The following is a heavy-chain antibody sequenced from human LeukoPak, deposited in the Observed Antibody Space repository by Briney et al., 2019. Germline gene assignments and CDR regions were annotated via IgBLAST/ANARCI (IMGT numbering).Heavy chain of an antibody. CDR1: GYTFTGYY. D-gene: IGHD2-15*01. CDR3: ARGTLGYCSGGSCYRDAFDI. Sequence: ASVKVSCKASGYTFTGYYMHWVRQAPGQGLEWMGWINPNSGGTNYAQKFQGRVTMTRDTSISTAYMELSRLRSDDTAVYYCARGTLGYCSGGSCYRDAFDIWGQGTMVTVSS. V-gene: IGHV1-2*02. J-gene: IGHJ3*02. CDR2: INPNSGGT.